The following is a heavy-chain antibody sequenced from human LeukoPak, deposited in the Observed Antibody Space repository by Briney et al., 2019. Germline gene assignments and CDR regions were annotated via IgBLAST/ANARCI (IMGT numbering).Heavy chain of an antibody. D-gene: IGHD1-1*01. CDR2: IKYDGSED. CDR3: KSGGAAPGSFDY. Sequence: GGSLRLSCAASGFTFSRYWMSWMRQAPGKGLEWVANIKYDGSEDYYVDSVKGRFTISRDNAKNTLYLQLNSLRVEDTAVYYCKSGGAAPGSFDYWGQGILVTVSP. V-gene: IGHV3-7*01. J-gene: IGHJ4*02. CDR1: GFTFSRYW.